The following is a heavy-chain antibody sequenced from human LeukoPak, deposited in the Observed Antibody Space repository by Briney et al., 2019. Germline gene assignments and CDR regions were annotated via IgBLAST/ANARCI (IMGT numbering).Heavy chain of an antibody. CDR2: IYYSGST. D-gene: IGHD3-3*01. CDR1: GGSFSGYY. CDR3: ARVGGAPYDFWSGYSANWFDP. J-gene: IGHJ5*02. Sequence: PSETLSLTCAVYGGSFSGYYWSWIRQPPGKGLEWIGYIYYSGSTNYNPSLKSRVTISVDTSKNQFSLKLSSVTAADTAVYYCARVGGAPYDFWSGYSANWFDPWGQGTLVTVSS. V-gene: IGHV4-59*01.